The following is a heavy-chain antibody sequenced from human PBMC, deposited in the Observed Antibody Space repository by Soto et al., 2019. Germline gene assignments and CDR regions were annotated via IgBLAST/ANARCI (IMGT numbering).Heavy chain of an antibody. V-gene: IGHV4-4*02. CDR1: GGSISSSNW. CDR3: ARVAVAGTRVDY. Sequence: QVQLQESGPGLVKPSGTLSLTCAVSGGSISSSNWWSWVRQPPGKGLEWIGEIYHSGSTNYNPSLKSRVPISVDKSQNRFSLRLSSVTAADTAVYYCARVAVAGTRVDYWGQGTLVTVSS. J-gene: IGHJ4*02. D-gene: IGHD6-19*01. CDR2: IYHSGST.